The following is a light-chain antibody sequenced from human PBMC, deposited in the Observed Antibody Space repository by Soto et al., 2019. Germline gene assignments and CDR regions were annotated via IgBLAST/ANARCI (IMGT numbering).Light chain of an antibody. V-gene: IGKV3-15*01. CDR1: QSVSSN. CDR2: GTS. J-gene: IGKJ3*01. Sequence: EIVMTQSPATLSVSPGERATLSCRASQSVSSNLAWYQQKPGQAPRLLIYGTSSRATGVPARFSGSGSGTEFTLTIGSLQSEDCAVYYCQQYNSWPAFTFGPGTKVDIK. CDR3: QQYNSWPAFT.